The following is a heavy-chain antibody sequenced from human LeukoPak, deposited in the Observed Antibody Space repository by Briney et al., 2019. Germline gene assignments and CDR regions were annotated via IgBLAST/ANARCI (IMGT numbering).Heavy chain of an antibody. Sequence: SETLSLTCAVSGGSISSSDWWSWVRQPPGKGLEWIGEIYHSGSTNYNPSLKSRVTISVDKSKNQFSLKLSSVTAADTAVYYCATRTLSGWYDDYWGQGTLVTVSS. CDR3: ATRTLSGWYDDY. CDR2: IYHSGST. V-gene: IGHV4-4*02. J-gene: IGHJ4*02. CDR1: GGSISSSDW. D-gene: IGHD6-19*01.